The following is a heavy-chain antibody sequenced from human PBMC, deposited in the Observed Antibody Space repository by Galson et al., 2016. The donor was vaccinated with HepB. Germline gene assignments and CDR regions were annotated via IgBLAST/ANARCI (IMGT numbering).Heavy chain of an antibody. CDR2: ISYTGRT. CDR3: ARGNDTWPARMDV. Sequence: SETLSLTCKVFGGPISGYYWSWIRQPPGKGLEWIGFISYTGRTNYSPSLNSRVTILLDMSKNQISLKVTSVTAADTALYFCARGNDTWPARMDVWGHGTTVTVSS. J-gene: IGHJ6*02. V-gene: IGHV4-59*01. CDR1: GGPISGYY. D-gene: IGHD1-1*01.